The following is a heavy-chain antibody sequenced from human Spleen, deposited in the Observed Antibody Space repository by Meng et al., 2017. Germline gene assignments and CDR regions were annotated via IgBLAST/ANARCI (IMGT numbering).Heavy chain of an antibody. D-gene: IGHD3-16*01. CDR2: TYYRSKWYN. V-gene: IGHV6-1*01. CDR3: ARQEGAFDY. J-gene: IGHJ4*02. CDR1: GDSVSSNSAA. Sequence: QQQQSVPGRVKPSRPLPPTSVISGDSVSSNSAAWNCLRQSPSRGLEWLGRTYYRSKWYNDYAVSEKSRITINPDTSKNQFSLQLNSVTPEDTAVYYCARQEGAFDYWGQGTLVTVSS.